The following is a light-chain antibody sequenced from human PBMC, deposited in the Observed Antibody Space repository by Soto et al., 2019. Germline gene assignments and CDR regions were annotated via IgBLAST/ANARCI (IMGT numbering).Light chain of an antibody. CDR2: AAS. J-gene: IGKJ1*01. V-gene: IGKV3-11*01. CDR1: QSVSSD. CDR3: QQRHDWPRT. Sequence: EIVLTQSPATLSLSPGQRATLSCRASQSVSSDLAWFQQKPGQAPRLLIYAASKRATGIPARFSGSGSGTDFTLTISSLEPEDFVVYYCQQRHDWPRTFGQGTEVEIK.